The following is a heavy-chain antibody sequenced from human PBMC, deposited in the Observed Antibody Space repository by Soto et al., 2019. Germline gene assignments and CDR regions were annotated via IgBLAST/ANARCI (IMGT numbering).Heavy chain of an antibody. D-gene: IGHD6-13*01. CDR3: ASIDRAAAGTSDFDY. CDR1: GGSISSGGYY. CDR2: IYYSGST. J-gene: IGHJ4*02. V-gene: IGHV4-31*03. Sequence: QVQLQESGPGLVKPSQTLSLTCTVSGGSISSGGYYWSWIRQHPGKGLEWIGYIYYSGSTYYNPSLMIRVTISVDTFKNQFSLKLSSVTAADTAVYYCASIDRAAAGTSDFDYWGQGTLVTVSS.